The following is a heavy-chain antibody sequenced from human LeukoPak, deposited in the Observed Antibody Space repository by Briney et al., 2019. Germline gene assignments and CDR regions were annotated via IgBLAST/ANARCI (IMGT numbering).Heavy chain of an antibody. J-gene: IGHJ5*02. CDR1: GYTLTELS. CDR3: AADPEYGSGSYYNWFDP. V-gene: IGHV1-24*01. CDR2: FDPEDGET. D-gene: IGHD3-10*01. Sequence: ASVKVSCKVSGYTLTELSMHWVRQAPGKGLEWMGGFDPEDGETIYAQKFQGRVTMTEDTSTDTAYMELSSLRSEDTAVYYCAADPEYGSGSYYNWFDPWGQGTLVTVSS.